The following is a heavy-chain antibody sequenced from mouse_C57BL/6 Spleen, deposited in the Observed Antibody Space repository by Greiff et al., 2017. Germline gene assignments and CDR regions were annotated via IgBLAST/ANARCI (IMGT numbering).Heavy chain of an antibody. J-gene: IGHJ2*01. V-gene: IGHV5-6*01. CDR1: GFTFSSYG. CDR3: ARRGTTVVVPFDY. Sequence: EVQLQESGGDLVKPGGSLKLSCAASGFTFSSYGMSWVRQTPDKRLEWVATISSGGSYTYYPDSVKGRFTISRDNAKNTLYLQMSSLKSEDTAMYYCARRGTTVVVPFDYWGQGTTLTVSS. CDR2: ISSGGSYT. D-gene: IGHD1-1*01.